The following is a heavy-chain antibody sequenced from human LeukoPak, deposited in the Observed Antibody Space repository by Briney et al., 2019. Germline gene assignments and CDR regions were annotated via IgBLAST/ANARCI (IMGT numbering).Heavy chain of an antibody. CDR3: ARGGDGSGSTKYYFDY. D-gene: IGHD3-10*01. J-gene: IGHJ4*02. CDR2: IYHSGST. Sequence: SETLSLTCAVSGGSISSGGYSWSWIRQPPGKGLEWIGYIYHSGSTYYNPSLKSRVTISVDRSKNQFSLKLSSVTAAGTAVYYCARGGDGSGSTKYYFDYWGQGTLVTVSS. CDR1: GGSISSGGYS. V-gene: IGHV4-30-2*01.